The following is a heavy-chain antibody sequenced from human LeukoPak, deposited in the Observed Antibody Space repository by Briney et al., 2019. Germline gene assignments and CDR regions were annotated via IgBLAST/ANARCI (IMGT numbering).Heavy chain of an antibody. CDR2: MHYSGST. CDR3: ARLVYCSSTSCYVDQ. Sequence: SSETLSLTRSVSGGSISSGSHYWGWIRPPPGKGLEWIQSMHYSGSTDYNPSLKSRVTISIDTSKNRYSLKLRFVTAADTAVYYCARLVYCSSTSCYVDQWGQGTLVTVSS. V-gene: IGHV4-39*02. CDR1: GGSISSGSHY. D-gene: IGHD2-2*01. J-gene: IGHJ4*02.